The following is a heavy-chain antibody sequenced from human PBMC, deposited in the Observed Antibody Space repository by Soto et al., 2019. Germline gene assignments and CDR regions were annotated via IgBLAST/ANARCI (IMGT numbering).Heavy chain of an antibody. J-gene: IGHJ4*02. V-gene: IGHV4-39*01. CDR3: ARHHDYYDTKRYFDH. D-gene: IGHD3-22*01. CDR2: MYSSGNT. CDR1: GDSLISSTDY. Sequence: SETLSLTCTVSGDSLISSTDYWAWIRQPPGMGLEWIGSMYSSGNTFYNPSLKSRVTISVDTSKNQFSLKLGSVTAADTAVYYCARHHDYYDTKRYFDHWGQRALFTVSS.